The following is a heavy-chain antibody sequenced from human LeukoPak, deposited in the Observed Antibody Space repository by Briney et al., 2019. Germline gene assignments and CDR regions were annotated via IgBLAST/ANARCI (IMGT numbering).Heavy chain of an antibody. CDR3: ARQRLSTVDAFDI. V-gene: IGHV4-39*01. J-gene: IGHJ3*02. Sequence: SETLSLTCTVSGGSISSSSYSWGWIRQPPGKGLEWIGSIYYSGSTYYNPSLKSRVTISVDTSKNQFSLKLSSVTAADTAVYYCARQRLSTVDAFDIWGQGTMVTVSS. CDR2: IYYSGST. D-gene: IGHD2-2*01. CDR1: GGSISSSSYS.